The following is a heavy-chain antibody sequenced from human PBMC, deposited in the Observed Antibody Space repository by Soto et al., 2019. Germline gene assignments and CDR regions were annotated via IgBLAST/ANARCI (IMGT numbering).Heavy chain of an antibody. D-gene: IGHD4-17*01. CDR1: GFTFSSYW. CDR3: VRVAYGDLGG. J-gene: IGHJ4*02. CDR2: IKSDGSDT. Sequence: EVQLVESGGGLVQPGGSLRLSCAASGFTFSSYWMHWVRQAPGKGLVWVSRIKSDGSDTRCADSVKGRFTISRDNAKNPLYLQMSRLRAEDTAVYYCVRVAYGDLGGGGQGTLVTVSS. V-gene: IGHV3-74*01.